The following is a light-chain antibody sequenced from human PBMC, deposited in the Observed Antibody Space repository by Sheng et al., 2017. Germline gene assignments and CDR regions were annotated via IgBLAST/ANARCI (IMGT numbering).Light chain of an antibody. J-gene: IGKJ2*02. CDR3: QQYNNYCT. CDR1: QSISSW. V-gene: IGKV1-5*03. Sequence: DIQMTQSPSTLSASVGDRVTITCRASQSISSWLAWYQQKPGKAPNLLIYKASSLESGVPSRFSGSRSGTEFTLTISSLQPDDFATYYCQQYNNYCTFGRGTKLEIK. CDR2: KAS.